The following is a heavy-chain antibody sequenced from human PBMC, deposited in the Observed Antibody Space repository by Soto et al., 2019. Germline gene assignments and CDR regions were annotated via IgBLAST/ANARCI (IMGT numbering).Heavy chain of an antibody. CDR1: RYTFTSYA. V-gene: IGHV1-3*01. D-gene: IGHD4-17*01. Sequence: PVKASCRASRYTFTSYAIYSVRHAPGQRLEWMGWINAGNGNTKYSQNFQGRVTITRDTSASTAYMELNNLISEDTAVYFCARGPITARGDYANYWGQGTLVTVSS. CDR3: ARGPITARGDYANY. CDR2: INAGNGNT. J-gene: IGHJ4*01.